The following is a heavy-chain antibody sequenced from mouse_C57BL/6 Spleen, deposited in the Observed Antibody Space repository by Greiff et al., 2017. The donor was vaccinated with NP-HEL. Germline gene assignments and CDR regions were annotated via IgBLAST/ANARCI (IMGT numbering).Heavy chain of an antibody. Sequence: QVQLQQPGAELVMPGASVKLSCKASGYTFTSYWMHWVKQRPGQGLEWIGEIDPSDSYTNYNQKFKGKSTLTVDKSSSTAYMQLSSLTSEDSAVYYCARRGNYYGSSYDNFDDWGQGTTLTVSS. J-gene: IGHJ2*01. CDR3: ARRGNYYGSSYDNFDD. D-gene: IGHD1-1*01. CDR2: IDPSDSYT. CDR1: GYTFTSYW. V-gene: IGHV1-69*01.